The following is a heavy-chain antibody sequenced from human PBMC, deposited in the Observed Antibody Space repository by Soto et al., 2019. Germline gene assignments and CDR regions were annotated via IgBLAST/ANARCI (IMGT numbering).Heavy chain of an antibody. D-gene: IGHD3-22*01. V-gene: IGHV3-23*01. CDR2: ISGSGGST. Sequence: GGSLRLSCAASGFTFSSYDMSWVRQAPGKGLEWVSRISGSGGSTYYADSVKGRFTISRDNSKNTLYLQMNSLRAEDTSVYSCAKENYDSSGYYLYYFDHWGQGTLVTVSS. CDR1: GFTFSSYD. CDR3: AKENYDSSGYYLYYFDH. J-gene: IGHJ4*02.